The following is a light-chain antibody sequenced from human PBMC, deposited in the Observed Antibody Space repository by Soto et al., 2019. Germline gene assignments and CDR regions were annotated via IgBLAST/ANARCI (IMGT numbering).Light chain of an antibody. Sequence: VIWMTQSPCLISAPTGDRVTISCRMSQGISSYLAWYQQKPGKAPKLLIYAAATLQIGVPSRFSGSGSGTEFTLTISNLQPDDFATYYCQQYNSYSRTFGQGTKVDIK. CDR2: AAA. V-gene: IGKV1D-8*03. CDR3: QQYNSYSRT. CDR1: QGISSY. J-gene: IGKJ1*01.